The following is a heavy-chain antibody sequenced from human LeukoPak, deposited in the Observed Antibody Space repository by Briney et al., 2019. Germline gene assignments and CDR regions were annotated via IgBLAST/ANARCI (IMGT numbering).Heavy chain of an antibody. J-gene: IGHJ6*03. CDR1: GFTVGSNY. V-gene: IGHV3-66*02. Sequence: GGSLRLSCAASGFTVGSNYMSWVRQAPGKGLEWVSVIYSGGSTYYADSVKGRFTISRDNSKNTLYLQMNSLRAEDTAVYYCARETKDFSINYMDVWGKGTTVTVSS. CDR2: IYSGGST. CDR3: ARETKDFSINYMDV. D-gene: IGHD3-3*01.